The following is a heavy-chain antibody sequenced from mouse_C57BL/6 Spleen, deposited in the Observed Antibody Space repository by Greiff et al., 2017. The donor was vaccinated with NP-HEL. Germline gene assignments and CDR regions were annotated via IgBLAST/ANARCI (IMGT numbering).Heavy chain of an antibody. CDR1: GYTFTSYW. CDR2: IHPNSGST. J-gene: IGHJ4*01. CDR3: ARSEYLRAMDY. Sequence: QVQLQQPGAELVKPGASVKLSCKASGYTFTSYWMHWVKQRPGQGLEWIGIIHPNSGSTNYNEKFKSKATLTVDKSSSTAYMQLSSLTSEDSAVYYCARSEYLRAMDYWGQGTSVTVSS. V-gene: IGHV1-64*01. D-gene: IGHD5-1*01.